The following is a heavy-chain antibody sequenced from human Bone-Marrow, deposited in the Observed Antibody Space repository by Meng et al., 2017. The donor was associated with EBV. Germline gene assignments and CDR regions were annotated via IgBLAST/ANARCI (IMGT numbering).Heavy chain of an antibody. CDR2: ISSSGSTI. Sequence: GRRGDLGGVLVKPVGPLRPSCAASGLTFSDYYMCWIRQAPGKGLEWVSYISSSGSTIYYADSVKGRFTISRDNAKNSLYLQMNSLRAEDTAVYYCARDGRYSGSPVDYWGQGTLVTVSS. CDR3: ARDGRYSGSPVDY. D-gene: IGHD5-12*01. J-gene: IGHJ4*02. V-gene: IGHV3-11*01. CDR1: GLTFSDYY.